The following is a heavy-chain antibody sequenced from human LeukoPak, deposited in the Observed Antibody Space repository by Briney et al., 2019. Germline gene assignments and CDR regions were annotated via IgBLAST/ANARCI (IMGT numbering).Heavy chain of an antibody. CDR1: GFTFSSYE. CDR3: ATGRPYYYDSSGYSVY. J-gene: IGHJ4*02. V-gene: IGHV3-48*03. CDR2: ISSSGSTI. D-gene: IGHD3-22*01. Sequence: GGSLRLSCAASGFTFSSYEMNWVRQAPGKGLEWVSYISSSGSTIYYADSVKGRFTISRDNSKNTLYLQMNSLRAEDTAVYYCATGRPYYYDSSGYSVYWGQGTLVTVSS.